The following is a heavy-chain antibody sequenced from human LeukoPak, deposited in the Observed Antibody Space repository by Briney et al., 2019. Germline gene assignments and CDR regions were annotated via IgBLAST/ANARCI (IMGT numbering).Heavy chain of an antibody. V-gene: IGHV3-30*04. J-gene: IGHJ6*02. CDR3: ARGRLPRYYYGMDV. Sequence: GGSLRLSCAASGFTFSSYAMPWVRQAPGKGLEWVAVISYDGSNKYYADSVKGRFTISRDNSKNTLYLQMNSLRAEDTAVYYCARGRLPRYYYGMDVWGQGTTVTVSS. CDR2: ISYDGSNK. CDR1: GFTFSSYA. D-gene: IGHD4-11*01.